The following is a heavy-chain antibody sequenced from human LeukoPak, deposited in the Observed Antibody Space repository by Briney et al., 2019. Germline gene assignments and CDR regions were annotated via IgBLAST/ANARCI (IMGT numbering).Heavy chain of an antibody. V-gene: IGHV3-23*01. Sequence: PGGSLRLSCAASGFTFSSYAMSWVRQAPGKGLEWVSAISGSGGSTYYADSVKGRFTISRDNSKNTLYLQMNSLRAEDTAVYYCANPPSGSYWGGDYYYGMDVWGQGTTVTVSS. J-gene: IGHJ6*02. CDR2: ISGSGGST. D-gene: IGHD1-26*01. CDR1: GFTFSSYA. CDR3: ANPPSGSYWGGDYYYGMDV.